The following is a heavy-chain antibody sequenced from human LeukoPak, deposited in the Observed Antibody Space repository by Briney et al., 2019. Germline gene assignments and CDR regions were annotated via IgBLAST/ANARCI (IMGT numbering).Heavy chain of an antibody. CDR1: GFTFSSYG. Sequence: GGCLRLSCAASGFTFSSYGMHWVRQAPGKGLEWVAVIWYDGSNKYYVDSVKGRFTISRDNSKNTLYLQMNSLRAEDTAVYYCARDQNEGYGDYFYSFDYWGQGTLVTVSS. CDR2: IWYDGSNK. CDR3: ARDQNEGYGDYFYSFDY. D-gene: IGHD4-17*01. V-gene: IGHV3-33*01. J-gene: IGHJ4*02.